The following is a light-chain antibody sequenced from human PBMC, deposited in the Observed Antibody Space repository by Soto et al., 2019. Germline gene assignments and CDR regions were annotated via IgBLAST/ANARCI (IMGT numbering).Light chain of an antibody. J-gene: IGKJ1*01. CDR3: QQYNNWPGT. CDR1: QSISDT. CDR2: GAS. V-gene: IGKV3-15*01. Sequence: EIVMTQSPATLSVSPGGRATLYCRASQSISDTLAWYQQKPGQAPRLLIHGASTSATGFPARFSGSGSGTAFTLTISSLQSEDISVYSCQQYNNWPGTFGQGTKVEIK.